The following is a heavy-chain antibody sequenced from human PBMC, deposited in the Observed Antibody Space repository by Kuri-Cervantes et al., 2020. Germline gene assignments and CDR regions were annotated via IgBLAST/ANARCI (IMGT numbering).Heavy chain of an antibody. CDR1: GYTFTTYD. CDR2: ISAYNGDT. D-gene: IGHD2-2*01. V-gene: IGHV1-18*01. CDR3: ARDLVPAARSPVAEAY. Sequence: ASVKVSCKASGYTFTTYDISWVRQAPGQGLEWMGWISAYNGDTNYAQKLQGRVTMTTDTSTSTAYMELRSLRSDDTAVYYCARDLVPAARSPVAEAYWGQGTLVTVSS. J-gene: IGHJ4*02.